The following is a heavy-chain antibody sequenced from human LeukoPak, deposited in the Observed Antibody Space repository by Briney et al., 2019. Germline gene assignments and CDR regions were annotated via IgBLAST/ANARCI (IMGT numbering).Heavy chain of an antibody. J-gene: IGHJ2*01. V-gene: IGHV4-59*01. Sequence: PSETLSLTCTVSGGSISSYYWSWIRQPPGKELEWIGYVYYSGSTSYNPSLKSRVTISLDTSKNQFSLNLGSVTAADTAVYYCARHCGGDCSSSSYWYFDLWGRGTLVTVSS. CDR2: VYYSGST. D-gene: IGHD2-21*01. CDR3: ARHCGGDCSSSSYWYFDL. CDR1: GGSISSYY.